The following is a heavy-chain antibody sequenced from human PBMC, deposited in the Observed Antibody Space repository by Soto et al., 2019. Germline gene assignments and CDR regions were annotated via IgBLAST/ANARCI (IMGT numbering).Heavy chain of an antibody. CDR1: GFSFSSYA. V-gene: IGHV3-23*01. CDR3: AKPPPTSSWYVQY. D-gene: IGHD6-13*01. CDR2: ISGSAGST. Sequence: EVQLLESGGGLVQPGGSLRLSCAASGFSFSSYAMSWVRQAPGKGLEWVSAISGSAGSTYYADSVKGRFTISRDNSKNTLYPQMYSLRAEDTAVYYCAKPPPTSSWYVQYWGQGTLVIVSS. J-gene: IGHJ4*02.